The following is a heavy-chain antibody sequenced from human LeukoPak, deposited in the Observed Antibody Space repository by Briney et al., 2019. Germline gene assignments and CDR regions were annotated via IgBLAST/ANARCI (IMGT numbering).Heavy chain of an antibody. V-gene: IGHV3-11*05. Sequence: GGSLRLSCAASGFTFSDYYMSWIRQAPGKGLEWVSYISSSSSYTNYADSVKGRFTISGDNAKNSLYLQMNSLRAEDTAVYYCARDRQYYDILTGYYYYGMDVWGQGTTVTVSS. J-gene: IGHJ6*02. D-gene: IGHD3-9*01. CDR3: ARDRQYYDILTGYYYYGMDV. CDR1: GFTFSDYY. CDR2: ISSSSSYT.